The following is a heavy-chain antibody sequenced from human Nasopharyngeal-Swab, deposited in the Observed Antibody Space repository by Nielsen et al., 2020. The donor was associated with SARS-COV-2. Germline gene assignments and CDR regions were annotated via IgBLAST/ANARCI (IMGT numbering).Heavy chain of an antibody. J-gene: IGHJ6*01. D-gene: IGHD3-10*01. CDR3: AIDYGSGTYGLDV. Sequence: KVSCKGSGYRFSTYWINWVRQMPGKGLEWMGIIYPGDSDTRYSPSFQGQVSISVDKSITTAYLQWNSLKASDTATYFCAIDYGSGTYGLDVWGKGPGSPSPQ. CDR1: GYRFSTYW. CDR2: IYPGDSDT. V-gene: IGHV5-51*01.